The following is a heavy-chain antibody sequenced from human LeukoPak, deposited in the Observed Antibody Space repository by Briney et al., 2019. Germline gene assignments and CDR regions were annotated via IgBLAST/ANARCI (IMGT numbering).Heavy chain of an antibody. CDR1: GFTFSSYS. CDR3: AKDQGGITMIVVVITGCYFDY. J-gene: IGHJ4*02. CDR2: ISSTSSSI. V-gene: IGHV3-48*01. Sequence: GGSLRLSCAASGFTFSSYSMNWVRQAPGKGLEWVSYISSTSSSIYYADSVKGRLTISRDNAKNSLHLQMNSLRAEDTAVYYCAKDQGGITMIVVVITGCYFDYWGQRTLVTVSS. D-gene: IGHD3-22*01.